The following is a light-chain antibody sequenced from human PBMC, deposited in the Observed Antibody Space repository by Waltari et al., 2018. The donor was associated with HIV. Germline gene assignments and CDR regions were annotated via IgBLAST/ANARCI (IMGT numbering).Light chain of an antibody. CDR1: QSSDNF. J-gene: IGKJ5*01. V-gene: IGKV3-11*01. CDR2: YAS. CDR3: QQRSSWPPSIT. Sequence: EIVLTQSPDTLSLSPVERATLACRASQSSDNFVTWYQQKPCQAPRLNVYYASNRATGIPARLSGSGSGTDFTLTISRLEAEDFAVYYCQQRSSWPPSITFGQGTRLEIK.